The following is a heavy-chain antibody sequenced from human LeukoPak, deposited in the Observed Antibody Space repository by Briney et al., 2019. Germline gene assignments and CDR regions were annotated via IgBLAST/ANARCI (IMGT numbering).Heavy chain of an antibody. J-gene: IGHJ4*02. Sequence: GGSLRLSCAASGFTFSDYSMNWVRQAPGKGLEWSSYIGIDSGNTNYADSVKGRFTISGDKAKNSLYLQMNSLRVEDTAVYYCARDYKYAFDNWGQGTRVTVST. CDR3: ARDYKYAFDN. CDR1: GFTFSDYS. V-gene: IGHV3-48*01. CDR2: IGIDSGNT. D-gene: IGHD5-24*01.